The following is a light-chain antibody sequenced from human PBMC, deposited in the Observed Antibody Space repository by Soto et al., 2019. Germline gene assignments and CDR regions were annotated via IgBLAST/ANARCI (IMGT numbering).Light chain of an antibody. CDR3: QQRSNWIT. Sequence: EIVLTQSPGTLSLSPWERATLSCRASQTVTSNYLAWYQQKPGQAPRLLIYGASGRATGIPARFSGSGSGTDFTLTISSLEPEDFAVYYCQQRSNWITFGQGTRLEIK. V-gene: IGKV3D-20*02. CDR2: GAS. J-gene: IGKJ5*01. CDR1: QTVTSNY.